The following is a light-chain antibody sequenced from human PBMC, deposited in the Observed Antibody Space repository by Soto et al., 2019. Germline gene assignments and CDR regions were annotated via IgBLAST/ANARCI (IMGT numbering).Light chain of an antibody. J-gene: IGLJ1*01. CDR1: SSKIGAGFD. Sequence: QSVLAQPPSVSGAPGQRGTISCIGGSSKIGAGFDVRWYRQLPGTAPRLLIYGNFNRPSGVPDRISASTSGTSASLAISGLRSADEADYYCQSYDSSPGVSYVFGTGTKVTVL. CDR2: GNF. CDR3: QSYDSSPGVSYV. V-gene: IGLV1-40*01.